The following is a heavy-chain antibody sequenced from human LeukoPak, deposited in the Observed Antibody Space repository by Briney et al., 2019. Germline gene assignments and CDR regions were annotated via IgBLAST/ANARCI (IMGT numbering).Heavy chain of an antibody. J-gene: IGHJ4*02. Sequence: GGSLRLYCATSGFTFTSYWMHWVRQVAGKGLVWLARVDHSGSGTNYADSVKGRFTISRDNAKSTVYLQMNSLRVEDTAVYYCITDLGWGQGTLVTVSS. CDR3: ITDLG. CDR1: GFTFTSYW. V-gene: IGHV3-74*01. D-gene: IGHD1-14*01. CDR2: VDHSGSGT.